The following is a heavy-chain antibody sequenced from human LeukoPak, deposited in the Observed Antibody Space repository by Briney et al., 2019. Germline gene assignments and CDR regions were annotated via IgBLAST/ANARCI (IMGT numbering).Heavy chain of an antibody. V-gene: IGHV3-15*01. Sequence: GGSLRLSCAAPGFTFSNAWMSWVRQAPGKGLEWVGRIKSKTDGGTTDYAAPVKGRFTISRDDSKNTLNLQMNSLKTEDTAVYYCTTRGTAMVSAFVDYWGQGTLVTVSS. J-gene: IGHJ4*02. D-gene: IGHD5-18*01. CDR3: TTRGTAMVSAFVDY. CDR2: IKSKTDGGTT. CDR1: GFTFSNAW.